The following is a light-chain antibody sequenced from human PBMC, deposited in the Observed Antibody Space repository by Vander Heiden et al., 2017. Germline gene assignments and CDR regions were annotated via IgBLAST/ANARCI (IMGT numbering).Light chain of an antibody. J-gene: IGLJ2*01. CDR1: SSNIRNNY. Sequence: QSVLTQPPSVSATPGQKVTISCSGSSSNIRNNYVSWYQQLPGTAPKLLIYENNKRPSGIPDRFSGSKSGTSATLGITGLQTGDEADYYCATWDSSLSAVVLGGGTKLTVL. CDR3: ATWDSSLSAVV. V-gene: IGLV1-51*02. CDR2: ENN.